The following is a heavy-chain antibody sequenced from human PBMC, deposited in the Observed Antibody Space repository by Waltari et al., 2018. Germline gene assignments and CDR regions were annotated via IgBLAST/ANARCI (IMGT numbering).Heavy chain of an antibody. CDR3: ARVFNSPWLGPRVDY. J-gene: IGHJ4*02. Sequence: EVQLVESGGGLIQPGGSLRLSCAASGFTVSSNYMSWVRQAPGKGLEWVSFIYSGGSTYYADSVKGRFTISRDNSKTTLYLQMNSLRAEDTAVYYCARVFNSPWLGPRVDYWGQGTLVTVSS. CDR1: GFTVSSNY. V-gene: IGHV3-53*01. CDR2: IYSGGST. D-gene: IGHD6-19*01.